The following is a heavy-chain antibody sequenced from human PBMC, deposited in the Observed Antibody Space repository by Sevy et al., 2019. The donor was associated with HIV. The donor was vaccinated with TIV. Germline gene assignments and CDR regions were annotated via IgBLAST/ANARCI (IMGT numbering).Heavy chain of an antibody. D-gene: IGHD2-2*01. Sequence: AESLRLSCAASGFTFSSYAMHWVRQAPGKGLEWVAVISYDGSNKYYADSVKGRLPTSRDNSKNTLYLQRNSVWSEDTAVYYCARESDIVVVPAPPTYYYYGLDVWGQGTTVTVSS. CDR1: GFTFSSYA. CDR2: ISYDGSNK. CDR3: ARESDIVVVPAPPTYYYYGLDV. V-gene: IGHV3-30*04. J-gene: IGHJ6*02.